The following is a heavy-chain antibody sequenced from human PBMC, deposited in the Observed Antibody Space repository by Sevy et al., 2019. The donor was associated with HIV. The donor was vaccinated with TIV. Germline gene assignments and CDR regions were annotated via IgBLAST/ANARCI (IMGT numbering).Heavy chain of an antibody. Sequence: SQTLSLTCAISGDGVSSRGTVWNWIRQSPSRGLEWLGRTYYRSKWWNNYALSVKSRLSINPETSKNQVSLHLNSVTPDDTAVYYCARDGGANWDGRPSGTVFDYWGQGTLVTVSS. J-gene: IGHJ4*02. CDR1: GDGVSSRGTV. CDR2: TYYRSKWWN. CDR3: ARDGGANWDGRPSGTVFDY. D-gene: IGHD1-1*01. V-gene: IGHV6-1*01.